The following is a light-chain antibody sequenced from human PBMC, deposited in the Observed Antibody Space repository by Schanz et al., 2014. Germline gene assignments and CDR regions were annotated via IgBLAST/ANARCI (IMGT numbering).Light chain of an antibody. Sequence: EIVMTQSPGTLSVSPGERATLSCRASQSVSSNLAWYQQKPGQAPRLLMYGASSRATGIPDRFSGSGSGTDFTLTISRLEPEDFAVYYCQQYGSSPWTFGQGTKVEIK. V-gene: IGKV3-20*01. CDR2: GAS. CDR3: QQYGSSPWT. J-gene: IGKJ1*01. CDR1: QSVSSN.